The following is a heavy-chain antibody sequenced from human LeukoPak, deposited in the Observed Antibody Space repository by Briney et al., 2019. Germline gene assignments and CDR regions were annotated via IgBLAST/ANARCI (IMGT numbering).Heavy chain of an antibody. CDR2: IYHSGST. J-gene: IGHJ3*02. CDR3: ARGVPAAKDHAFDI. CDR1: GGSISSGGYY. Sequence: PSETLSLTCTVSGGSISSGGYYWSWIRQPPGKGLEWIGYIYHSGSTYYNPSLKSRVTISVDRSKNQFSLKLSSVTAADTAVYYCARGVPAAKDHAFDIWGQGTMVTVSS. D-gene: IGHD2-2*01. V-gene: IGHV4-30-2*01.